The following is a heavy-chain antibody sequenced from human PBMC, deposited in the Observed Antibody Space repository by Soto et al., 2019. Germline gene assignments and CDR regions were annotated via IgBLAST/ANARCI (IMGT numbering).Heavy chain of an antibody. Sequence: XEPLKVSCQCSGNSFTSYWIGLVLQMPGKGLEWMGIIYPGDSDTRYSPSFQGQVTISADKSISTAYLQWSSLKASDTAMYYCARNLSVVGYRAFDIWGQGTMVTVSS. D-gene: IGHD5-12*01. J-gene: IGHJ3*02. V-gene: IGHV5-51*01. CDR2: IYPGDSDT. CDR3: ARNLSVVGYRAFDI. CDR1: GNSFTSYW.